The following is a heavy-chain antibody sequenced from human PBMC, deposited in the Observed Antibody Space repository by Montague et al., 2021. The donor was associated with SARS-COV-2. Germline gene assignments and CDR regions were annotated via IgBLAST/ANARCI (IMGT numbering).Heavy chain of an antibody. J-gene: IGHJ6*02. CDR1: GGSLSGYY. Sequence: SETLSLTCTVYGGSLSGYYWSWIRQPPGKGLEWIGDICHSANTNYNPSLKSPVTISIDTSKNQFSLKMTSVTAADTATYYCASGIYSSGSYYDRYYHGLNIWGPGTTVIVSS. D-gene: IGHD3-10*01. CDR2: ICHSANT. CDR3: ASGIYSSGSYYDRYYHGLNI. V-gene: IGHV4-34*01.